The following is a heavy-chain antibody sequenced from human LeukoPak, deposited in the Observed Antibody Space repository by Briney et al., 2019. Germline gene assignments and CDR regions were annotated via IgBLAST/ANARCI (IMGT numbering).Heavy chain of an antibody. D-gene: IGHD3-9*01. CDR1: GFTFSNYW. V-gene: IGHV3-7*01. Sequence: QPGGSLRLSCVASGFTFSNYWMSWVRQAPGKGLEWVANIGEYGSQIYYVDSVKGRFTTSRDNAKNSVYLQMNSLRVEDTGIYYCARVGRVTTPRYSDYWGQGTLVTVSS. CDR2: IGEYGSQI. CDR3: ARVGRVTTPRYSDY. J-gene: IGHJ4*02.